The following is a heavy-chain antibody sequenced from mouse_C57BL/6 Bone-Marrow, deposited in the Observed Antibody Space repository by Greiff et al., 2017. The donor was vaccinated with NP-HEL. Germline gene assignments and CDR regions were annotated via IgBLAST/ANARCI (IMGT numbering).Heavy chain of an antibody. CDR1: GFTFSSYG. D-gene: IGHD1-1*01. J-gene: IGHJ2*01. Sequence: EVMLVESGGDLVKPGGSLKLSCAASGFTFSSYGMSWVRQTPDKRLEWVATISSGGSYTYYPDSVKGRFTISRDNAKNTLYLQMSSLKSEDTAMYYCARHLPYYYGSSYDYWGQGTTLTVSS. V-gene: IGHV5-6*02. CDR2: ISSGGSYT. CDR3: ARHLPYYYGSSYDY.